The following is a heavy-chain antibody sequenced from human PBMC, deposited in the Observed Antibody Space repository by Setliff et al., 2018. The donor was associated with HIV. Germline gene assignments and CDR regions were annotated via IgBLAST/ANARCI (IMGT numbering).Heavy chain of an antibody. Sequence: ETLSLTCSVSGYSISNGYYWGWFRQSPGKGLEWIATIYQTGSIYYNPSLQNRVTLLLDMSKNQFSLRLSSATAADTAVYYCARQAWHSGRNGYFVDYWGQGMLVTVPS. CDR2: IYQTGSI. CDR3: ARQAWHSGRNGYFVDY. CDR1: GYSISNGYY. J-gene: IGHJ4*02. D-gene: IGHD3-22*01. V-gene: IGHV4-38-2*02.